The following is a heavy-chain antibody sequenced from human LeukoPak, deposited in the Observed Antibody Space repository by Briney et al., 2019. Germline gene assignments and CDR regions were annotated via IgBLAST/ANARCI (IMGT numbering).Heavy chain of an antibody. D-gene: IGHD3-3*01. Sequence: GGSLRLSCAGSGLSFSASDMNWVRQAPGKGLEWVAGVTPSGDPTYYADSVKGRFIISRDNAKNSLYLQMNSLRAEDTAVYYCTRDFGRSSYYFDFWGQGTLVTVSS. CDR3: TRDFGRSSYYFDF. J-gene: IGHJ4*02. CDR1: GLSFSASD. CDR2: VTPSGDPT. V-gene: IGHV3-23*01.